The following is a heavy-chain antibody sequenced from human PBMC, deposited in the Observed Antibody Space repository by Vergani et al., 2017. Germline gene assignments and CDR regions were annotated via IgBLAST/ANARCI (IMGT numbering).Heavy chain of an antibody. CDR1: GFTFSSYA. CDR3: ARDGVGSVVVPAAIHYYNYYMDV. CDR2: ISYDGSNK. V-gene: IGHV3-30-3*01. Sequence: QVQLVESGGGVVQPGRSLRLSCAASGFTFSSYAMHWVRQAPGKGLEWVAVISYDGSNKYYADSVKGRFTISRDHSKNTLYLQMNSLRAEDTAVYYCARDGVGSVVVPAAIHYYNYYMDVCSKGTTVTASS. J-gene: IGHJ6*03. D-gene: IGHD2-2*01.